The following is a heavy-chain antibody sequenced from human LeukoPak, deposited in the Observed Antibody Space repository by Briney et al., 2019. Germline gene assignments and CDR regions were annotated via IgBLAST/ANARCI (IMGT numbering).Heavy chain of an antibody. CDR1: GFTFSSYS. CDR3: ARGLRFLEWLLYY. V-gene: IGHV3-48*01. Sequence: GGSLRLSCAASGFTFSSYSMNWVRQAPGEGLEWVSYISSSSSTIYYADSVKGRFTISRDNAKNSLYLQMNSLRAEDTAVYYCARGLRFLEWLLYYWGQGTLVTVSS. CDR2: ISSSSSTI. J-gene: IGHJ4*02. D-gene: IGHD3-3*01.